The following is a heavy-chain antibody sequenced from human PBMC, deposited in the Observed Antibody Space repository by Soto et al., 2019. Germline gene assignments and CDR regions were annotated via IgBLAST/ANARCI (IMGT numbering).Heavy chain of an antibody. V-gene: IGHV3-23*01. CDR2: ISGSGGST. J-gene: IGHJ4*02. D-gene: IGHD3-10*01. Sequence: SRIIQAPRKGLEWVSAISGSGGSTYYADSVKGRFTISRDNSKNTLYLQMNSLRAEDTAVYYCAKDRPYYADTKGFFDYWGQGTLGTVSS. CDR3: AKDRPYYADTKGFFDY.